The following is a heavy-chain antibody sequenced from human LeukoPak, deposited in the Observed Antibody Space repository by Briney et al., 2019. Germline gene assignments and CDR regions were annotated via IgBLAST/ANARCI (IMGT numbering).Heavy chain of an antibody. J-gene: IGHJ4*02. V-gene: IGHV3-33*08. CDR2: IWYDGSNK. Sequence: GGSLRLSCAASGFTFSNAWMSWVRQAPGKGLEWVAVIWYDGSNKYYADSVKGRFTISRDNSKNTLYLQMNSLRAEDTAVYYCARDDYYDSSGYRDYWGQGTLVTVSS. D-gene: IGHD3-22*01. CDR1: GFTFSNAW. CDR3: ARDDYYDSSGYRDY.